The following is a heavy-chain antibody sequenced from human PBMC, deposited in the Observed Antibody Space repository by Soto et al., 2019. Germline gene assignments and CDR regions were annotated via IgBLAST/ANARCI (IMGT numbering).Heavy chain of an antibody. CDR1: GGTFCSYA. Sequence: SVKVSCKASGGTFCSYAISWVRQAPGQGLEWMGGIIPIFGTANYAQKFQGRVTITADESTSTAYMELSSLRSEDTAVYYCARGHNSGYSEGEAFDIWGQGTMVTVS. J-gene: IGHJ3*02. CDR3: ARGHNSGYSEGEAFDI. V-gene: IGHV1-69*13. CDR2: IIPIFGTA. D-gene: IGHD3-22*01.